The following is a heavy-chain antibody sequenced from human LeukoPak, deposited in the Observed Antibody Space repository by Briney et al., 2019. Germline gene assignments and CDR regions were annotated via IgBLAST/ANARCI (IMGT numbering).Heavy chain of an antibody. CDR3: AREVVPAAIDAFDI. CDR2: INHSGST. J-gene: IGHJ3*02. Sequence: PSETLSLTCAVYGGSFSGYYWSWIRQPPGKGLEWIGEINHSGSTNYNPSLKSRVTISVDTSKSQFCLRLSSVAAADTAVYYCAREVVPAAIDAFDIWGQGTMVTVSS. D-gene: IGHD2-2*01. CDR1: GGSFSGYY. V-gene: IGHV4-34*01.